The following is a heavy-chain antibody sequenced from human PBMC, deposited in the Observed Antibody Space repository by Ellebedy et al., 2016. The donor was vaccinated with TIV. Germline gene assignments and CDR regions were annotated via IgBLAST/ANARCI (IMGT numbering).Heavy chain of an antibody. V-gene: IGHV3-7*03. CDR1: GFTFSSYW. J-gene: IGHJ4*02. CDR3: AGRAYDWNDGSLFDY. D-gene: IGHD1-1*01. CDR2: IKQDGGEK. Sequence: GGSLRLSCAAPGFTFSSYWMSWVRQAPGKGLEWVANIKQDGGEKYYVDSVKGRFTISRDNAKNSLYLQMNSLRAEDTAVYYCAGRAYDWNDGSLFDYWGQGTLVTVSS.